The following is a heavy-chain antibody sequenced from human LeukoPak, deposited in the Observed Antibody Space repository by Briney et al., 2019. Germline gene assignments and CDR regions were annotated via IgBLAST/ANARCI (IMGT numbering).Heavy chain of an antibody. D-gene: IGHD6-13*01. CDR2: ISGSSIYI. V-gene: IGHV3-21*01. CDR3: ARDRDSIAAGFDY. CDR1: GFTFSGYS. J-gene: IGHJ4*02. Sequence: KPGGSLRLSCAASGFTFSGYSLNWVRQAPGKGLEWVSSISGSSIYIYYADSVKGRFTISRDNANKSLYLQMNSLRAEDTAAYYCARDRDSIAAGFDYWGQGTLVTVSS.